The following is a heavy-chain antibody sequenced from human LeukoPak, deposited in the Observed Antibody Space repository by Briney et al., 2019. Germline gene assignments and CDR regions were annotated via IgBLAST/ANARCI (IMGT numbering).Heavy chain of an antibody. CDR2: ISYDGSSK. D-gene: IGHD3-10*01. CDR1: GFTFSSYG. V-gene: IGHV3-30*18. J-gene: IGHJ4*02. CDR3: AKDFRSYYSPIDY. Sequence: GGSLRLSCAASGFTFSSYGMNWVRQAPGKGLEWVAVISYDGSSKYYADSVKGRFTISRDNSKNTLYLQMNSLRAEDAAAYYCAKDFRSYYSPIDYWGQGTLVTVSS.